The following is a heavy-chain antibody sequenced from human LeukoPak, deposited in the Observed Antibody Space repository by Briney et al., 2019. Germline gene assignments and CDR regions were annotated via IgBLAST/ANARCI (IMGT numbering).Heavy chain of an antibody. CDR1: GGSFSGYY. Sequence: SETLSLTCAVYGGSFSGYYWSWIRQPPGKGLEWIGEINHSGSTNYNPSLKSRVTISVDTSKNQFSLKLSSVTAADTAVYYCARDLGGYVGYFDYWGQGTLVTVSS. CDR2: INHSGST. J-gene: IGHJ4*02. V-gene: IGHV4-34*01. CDR3: ARDLGGYVGYFDY. D-gene: IGHD3-16*01.